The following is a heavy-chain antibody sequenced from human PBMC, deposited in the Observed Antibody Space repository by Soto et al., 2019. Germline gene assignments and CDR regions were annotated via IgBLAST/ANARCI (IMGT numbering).Heavy chain of an antibody. V-gene: IGHV3-23*01. CDR2: ISSSGGST. CDR1: GVTFSSNA. Sequence: RESLRVSWGASGVTFSSNAMSVVRQAPGKGLEWVSGISSSGGSTYYEDSVKGRFTISRDNSKNMLYLQMNNLRAEDTSVYYCAKAQGVSYARYWSQG. J-gene: IGHJ4*02. CDR3: AKAQGVSYARY. D-gene: IGHD1-26*01.